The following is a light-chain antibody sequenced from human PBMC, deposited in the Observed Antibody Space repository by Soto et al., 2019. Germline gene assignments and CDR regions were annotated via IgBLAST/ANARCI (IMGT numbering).Light chain of an antibody. CDR2: EVF. J-gene: IGLJ3*02. Sequence: QSALTQPPSASGSPGQPVTISCTGTSSDVGGYNRVSWYQHHPGKAPKLIIYEVFKRPSGVPDRFSGSKSGNTASLTVSGLHADDEADYYCNSYAGNSWVFGGGTKLTVL. V-gene: IGLV2-8*01. CDR3: NSYAGNSWV. CDR1: SSDVGGYNR.